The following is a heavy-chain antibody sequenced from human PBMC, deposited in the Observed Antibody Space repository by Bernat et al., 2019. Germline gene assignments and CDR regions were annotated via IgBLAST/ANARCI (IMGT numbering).Heavy chain of an antibody. D-gene: IGHD2-8*01. CDR2: ISSNGDTT. CDR3: AREAGGGVTDS. J-gene: IGHJ5*01. Sequence: EVQLVESGGGLVQPGGSLRLSCAASGFTFSSHAMHWVRQAPGREPEYVSAISSNGDTTFYANSVKGRFTISRDNSKNTLYLQMGSLRAEDMAVYYCAREAGGGVTDSWGQGTLVTVSS. CDR1: GFTFSSHA. V-gene: IGHV3-64*01.